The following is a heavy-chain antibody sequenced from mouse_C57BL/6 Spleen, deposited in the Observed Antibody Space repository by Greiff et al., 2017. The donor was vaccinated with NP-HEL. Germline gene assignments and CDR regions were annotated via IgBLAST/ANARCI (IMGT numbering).Heavy chain of an antibody. D-gene: IGHD2-3*01. J-gene: IGHJ2*01. CDR2: IDPSDSYT. CDR1: GYTFTSYW. Sequence: VQLQQSGAELVKPGASVKLSCKASGYTFTSYWMQWVKQRPGQGLEWIGEIDPSDSYTNYNQKFKGKATLTVDTSSSTAYMQLSSLTSEDSAVYYCAVYDDFDYWGQSTTLTVSS. CDR3: AVYDDFDY. V-gene: IGHV1-50*01.